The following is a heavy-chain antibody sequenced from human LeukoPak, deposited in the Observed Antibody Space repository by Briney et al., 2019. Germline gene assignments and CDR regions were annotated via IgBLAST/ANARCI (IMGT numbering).Heavy chain of an antibody. Sequence: ASVKVSCKASGYTFTSFAIQWVRQAPGQRLEWMGWINGGDGDTKYLQNFQGSVTITRDTSASTSYMELSSLTSEDTAVYYCAIPDYGDYWGQGTLVTVSS. CDR1: GYTFTSFA. CDR3: AIPDYGDY. V-gene: IGHV1-3*01. CDR2: INGGDGDT. J-gene: IGHJ4*02.